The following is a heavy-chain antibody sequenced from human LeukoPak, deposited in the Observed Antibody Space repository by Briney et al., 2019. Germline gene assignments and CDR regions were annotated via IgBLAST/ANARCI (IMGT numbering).Heavy chain of an antibody. CDR3: ALSGPLDY. J-gene: IGHJ4*02. Sequence: SGPTLANPTQNLTLTCTFSGFSLTTTGMRVSWMRQPPGKALEWLARIDWDDDKFYSTSLRTRLTISKDTSRTEVVLRMTNMDPVDTATYYCALSGPLDYWGQGTLVTVSS. D-gene: IGHD1-26*01. CDR2: IDWDDDK. V-gene: IGHV2-70*04. CDR1: GFSLTTTGMR.